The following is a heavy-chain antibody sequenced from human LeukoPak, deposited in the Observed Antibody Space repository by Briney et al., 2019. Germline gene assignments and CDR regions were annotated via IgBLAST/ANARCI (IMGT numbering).Heavy chain of an antibody. D-gene: IGHD6-13*01. J-gene: IGHJ5*02. Sequence: PWGSLRLSCAASGFTFSSYAMSWVRHAPRQGLDLVSAISGSGGRTYYANSAKGRFTISRVNSKNTHYFQIHNSVAEETAAYYFARITQGRAASGWFDPWGQGTLVTVSS. V-gene: IGHV3-23*01. CDR3: ARITQGRAASGWFDP. CDR1: GFTFSSYA. CDR2: ISGSGGRT.